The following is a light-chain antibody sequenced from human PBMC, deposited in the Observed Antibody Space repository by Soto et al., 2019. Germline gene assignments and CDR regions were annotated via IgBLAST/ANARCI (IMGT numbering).Light chain of an antibody. Sequence: QSVLTQPPSASGSPGQSVTISCTGTSSDVGGYNYVSWYQQHPGKAPKLMIYEVSKRPSGVPDRFSGSKSGNTASLTVSGLQAEDEADYYCSSYAGSNNVVFGGGTKPTVL. CDR2: EVS. V-gene: IGLV2-8*01. CDR1: SSDVGGYNY. CDR3: SSYAGSNNVV. J-gene: IGLJ2*01.